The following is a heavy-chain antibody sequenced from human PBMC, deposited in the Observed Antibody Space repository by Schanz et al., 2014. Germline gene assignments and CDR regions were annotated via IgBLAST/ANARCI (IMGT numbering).Heavy chain of an antibody. J-gene: IGHJ6*02. Sequence: QVQLVQSGAEVKKPGASVKVSCKASGYTFTSYSMHWVRQAPGQGLEWMGIINLSGGSTNNAQKCQGRLTMTRDTSTSTVYMELRSLRSDDTAVYYCARAKRFGDMDVWGQGTTVTVSS. CDR2: INLSGGST. D-gene: IGHD3-10*01. CDR1: GYTFTSYS. V-gene: IGHV1-46*01. CDR3: ARAKRFGDMDV.